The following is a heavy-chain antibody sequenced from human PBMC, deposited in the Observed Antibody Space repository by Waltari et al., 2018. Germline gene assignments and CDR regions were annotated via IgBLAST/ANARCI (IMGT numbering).Heavy chain of an antibody. J-gene: IGHJ6*03. V-gene: IGHV4-61*02. CDR1: GGSIGSGSSY. D-gene: IGHD3-10*01. Sequence: QVQLQESGPGLVKPSQTLSLTCTVSGGSIGSGSSYWSWIRQPAGKGLEWIGRIYTSGSTNYNPSLKSRVTISVDTSKNQFSLKLSSVTAADTAVYYCARDKWFGGGYYMDVWGKGTTVTVSS. CDR2: IYTSGST. CDR3: ARDKWFGGGYYMDV.